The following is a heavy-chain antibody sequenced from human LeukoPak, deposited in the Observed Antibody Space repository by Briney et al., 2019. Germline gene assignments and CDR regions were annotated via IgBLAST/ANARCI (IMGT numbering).Heavy chain of an antibody. V-gene: IGHV3-21*01. CDR1: GFTFSSYG. Sequence: PGGSLRLSCAASGFTFSSYGMHWVRQAPGKGLEWVSSISSSSSYIYYADSVKGRFTISRDNAKNSLYLQLNSLRAEDTAVYYCARDKSVGASLFDYWGQGTLVTVSS. J-gene: IGHJ4*02. CDR3: ARDKSVGASLFDY. CDR2: ISSSSSYI. D-gene: IGHD1-26*01.